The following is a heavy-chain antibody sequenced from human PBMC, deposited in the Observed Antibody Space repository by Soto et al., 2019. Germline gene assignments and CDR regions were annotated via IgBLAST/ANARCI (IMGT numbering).Heavy chain of an antibody. CDR2: ISFDGSNE. CDR3: GRDRRFGNGDNLWFDN. D-gene: IGHD3-10*01. Sequence: QVQLVESGGGVVQPGRSLKLSCAASGFTFSSYAMHWVRQPPGKGLVRVAFISFDGSNEYYADSVKDRFTVSSVNSKNMWYVQMSSLTPEATAVSYCGRDRRFGNGDNLWFDNWGQGTLVTVAS. V-gene: IGHV3-30-3*01. J-gene: IGHJ4*02. CDR1: GFTFSSYA.